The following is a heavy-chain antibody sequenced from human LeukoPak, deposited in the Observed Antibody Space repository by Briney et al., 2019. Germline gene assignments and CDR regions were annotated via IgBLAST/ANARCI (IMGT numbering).Heavy chain of an antibody. J-gene: IGHJ5*02. CDR3: ATETAGITMVRSWFDP. CDR1: GYTFTSYY. Sequence: GASVKVSCKASGYTFTSYYMHWVRQAPGKGLEWMGGFDPEDGETIYAQKFQGRVTMTEDTSTDTAYMELSSLRSEDTAVYYCATETAGITMVRSWFDPWGQGTLVTVSS. V-gene: IGHV1-24*01. D-gene: IGHD3-10*01. CDR2: FDPEDGET.